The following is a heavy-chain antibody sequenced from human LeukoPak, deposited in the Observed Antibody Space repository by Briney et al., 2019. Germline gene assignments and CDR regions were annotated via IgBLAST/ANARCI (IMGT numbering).Heavy chain of an antibody. CDR2: IKQDGSEK. CDR3: ARIEITYYYDKGAFDI. CDR1: GFTFSSYW. D-gene: IGHD3-22*01. V-gene: IGHV3-7*01. J-gene: IGHJ3*02. Sequence: GGSLRLSCAASGFTFSSYWMSWVRQAPGKGLEWVANIKQDGSEKYYVDSVKGRFTISRDNAGNSLYLQMNSLRAEDTAVYYCARIEITYYYDKGAFDIWGQGTMVTVSS.